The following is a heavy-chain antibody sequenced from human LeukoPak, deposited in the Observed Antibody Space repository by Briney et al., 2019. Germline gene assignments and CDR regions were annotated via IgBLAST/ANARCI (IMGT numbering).Heavy chain of an antibody. D-gene: IGHD3-3*01. J-gene: IGHJ4*01. CDR1: GYTFTTHY. V-gene: IGHV1-46*01. CDR2: FNPVGRP. CDR3: ARTLYDVLSGFDF. Sequence: ASVRVSCKASGYTFTTHYLHWVRQAPGQGLQWMAMFNPVGRPRYAQKFQGRVTMTRDRSTDTVTTELSSLTSDDTAVYYCARTLYDVLSGFDFWGQGTLVTVSA.